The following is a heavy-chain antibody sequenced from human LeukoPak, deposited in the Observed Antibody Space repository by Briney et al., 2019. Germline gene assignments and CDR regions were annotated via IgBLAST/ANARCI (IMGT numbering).Heavy chain of an antibody. CDR1: GGTFSSYA. CDR3: ARERAFGVVIIPYYYYYYGMDV. J-gene: IGHJ6*02. CDR2: IIPIFGTA. D-gene: IGHD3-3*01. V-gene: IGHV1-69*01. Sequence: ASVKVSCKASGGTFSSYAISWVRQAPGQGLEWMGGIIPIFGTASYAQKFQGRVTITADESTSTAYMELSSLRSEDTAVYYCARERAFGVVIIPYYYYYYGMDVWGQGTTVTVSS.